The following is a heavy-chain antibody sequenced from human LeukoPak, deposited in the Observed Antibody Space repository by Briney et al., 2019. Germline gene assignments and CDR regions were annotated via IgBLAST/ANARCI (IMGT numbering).Heavy chain of an antibody. J-gene: IGHJ3*02. V-gene: IGHV1-69*13. CDR2: IIPIFGTA. Sequence: GASVRVSCKASGGTFSSYAISWVRQAPGQGLEWMGGIIPIFGTANYAQKFQGRVTITADESTSTAYMELSSLRSEDTAVYYCARELYDSSGYYAPHAFDIWGQGTMVTVSS. CDR1: GGTFSSYA. CDR3: ARELYDSSGYYAPHAFDI. D-gene: IGHD3-22*01.